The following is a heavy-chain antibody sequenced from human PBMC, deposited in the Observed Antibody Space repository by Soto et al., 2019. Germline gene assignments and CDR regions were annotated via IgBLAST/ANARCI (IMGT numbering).Heavy chain of an antibody. Sequence: ASVKVSCKASGYTFTGYYIYWVRQAPGQGLEWMGWINPNSGGTNYAQKFQGRVTMTRDTSISTVYMELSRLRSDDTAVYYCARSTHFFDFVISGPQPDWPPEVRYFDLWGRGTLVTVSS. CDR3: ARSTHFFDFVISGPQPDWPPEVRYFDL. J-gene: IGHJ2*01. V-gene: IGHV1-2*02. CDR1: GYTFTGYY. D-gene: IGHD3-22*01. CDR2: INPNSGGT.